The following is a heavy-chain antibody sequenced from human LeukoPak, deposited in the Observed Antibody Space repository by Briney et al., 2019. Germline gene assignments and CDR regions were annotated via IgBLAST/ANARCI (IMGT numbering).Heavy chain of an antibody. J-gene: IGHJ6*02. CDR3: ARGNLRIAAAGTPDYGMDV. D-gene: IGHD6-13*01. CDR2: INHSGST. CDR1: GGSFSGYY. Sequence: SETLSLTCAVYGGSFSGYYWSWIRQPPGKGLEWIGEINHSGSTNYNPSLKSRVTISVDTSKNQFSLKLSSVTAADTAVYYCARGNLRIAAAGTPDYGMDVWGQGTTVTVSS. V-gene: IGHV4-34*01.